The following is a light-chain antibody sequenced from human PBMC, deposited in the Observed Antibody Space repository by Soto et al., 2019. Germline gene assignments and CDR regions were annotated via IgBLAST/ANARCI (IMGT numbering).Light chain of an antibody. CDR1: QSISSK. CDR2: DAS. CDR3: QQYNNWLRWT. Sequence: EIVMTQSPATLSVSPGERATLSCRASQSISSKLAWYQQKPGQGHRLLIYDASTRATGIPARFSGSGSGTDFTLTISSLQSEDFAVYYCQQYNNWLRWTFGQGTKVEIK. V-gene: IGKV3-15*01. J-gene: IGKJ1*01.